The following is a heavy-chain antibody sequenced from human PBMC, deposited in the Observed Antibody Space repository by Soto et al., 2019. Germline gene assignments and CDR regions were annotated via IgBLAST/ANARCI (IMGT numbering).Heavy chain of an antibody. D-gene: IGHD1-26*01. Sequence: ASVKVSCKASGYTFTSYGISWVRQAPGQGLEWMGWISAYNGNTNYAQKLQGRVNMTTDTSTSTAYMELRSLRSDDTAMYYCARTVGATYAFDIWGQGTMVTVSS. CDR3: ARTVGATYAFDI. CDR2: ISAYNGNT. CDR1: GYTFTSYG. V-gene: IGHV1-18*01. J-gene: IGHJ3*02.